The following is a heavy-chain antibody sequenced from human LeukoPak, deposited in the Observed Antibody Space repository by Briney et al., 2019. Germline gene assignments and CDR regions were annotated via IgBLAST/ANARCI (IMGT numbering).Heavy chain of an antibody. CDR2: IYYSGTT. CDR1: GGSISSSDYY. Sequence: SETLSLTCTVSGGSISSSDYYWGWIRQPPGKGLEWIGSIYYSGTTYYNPSLKSRVTISVDTSKNQFSLKLNSVTAADTAVYYCARQPDDPWYFDYWGQGTLVTVSS. D-gene: IGHD1-1*01. J-gene: IGHJ4*02. V-gene: IGHV4-39*01. CDR3: ARQPDDPWYFDY.